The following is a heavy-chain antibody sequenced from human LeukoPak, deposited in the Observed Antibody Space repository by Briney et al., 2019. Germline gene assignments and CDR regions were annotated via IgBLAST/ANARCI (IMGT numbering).Heavy chain of an antibody. CDR2: ISAYNGNT. J-gene: IGHJ5*02. V-gene: IGHV1-18*01. Sequence: SVKVSCKASGYTFTSYGISWVRQAPGQGLEWMGWISAYNGNTNYAQKLQGRVTMTTDTSTSTAYMELRGLRFDDTAVYYCARGSIVVVPAGKFDPWGQGTLVTVSS. D-gene: IGHD2-2*01. CDR3: ARGSIVVVPAGKFDP. CDR1: GYTFTSYG.